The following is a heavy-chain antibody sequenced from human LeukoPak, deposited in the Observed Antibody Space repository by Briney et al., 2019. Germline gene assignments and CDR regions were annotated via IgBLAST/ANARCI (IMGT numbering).Heavy chain of an antibody. CDR3: ARVRYSYGYWTFDY. J-gene: IGHJ4*02. D-gene: IGHD5-18*01. CDR2: INPNSGGT. V-gene: IGHV1-2*02. Sequence: GSSVKVSCKASGYTFTGYYMHWVRQAPGQGLEWMGWINPNSGGTNYAQKFQGRVTMTRDMSTSTVYMELSSMRSEDTAVYYCARVRYSYGYWTFDYWGQGTLVTVSS. CDR1: GYTFTGYY.